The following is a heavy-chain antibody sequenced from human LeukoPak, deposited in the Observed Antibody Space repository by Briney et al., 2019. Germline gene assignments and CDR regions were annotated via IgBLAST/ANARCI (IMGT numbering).Heavy chain of an antibody. CDR3: ARGISITIFGVVVSWFDP. D-gene: IGHD3-3*01. J-gene: IGHJ5*02. CDR2: ISSSSSYI. CDR1: GFTFSSYS. Sequence: GGSLRLSCAASGFTFSSYSMNWVRQAPGKGLEWVSSISSSSSYIYYADSVKGRFTISRDNAKNSLYLQMNSLRAEDTAVYYCARGISITIFGVVVSWFDPWGQGTLVTVSS. V-gene: IGHV3-21*01.